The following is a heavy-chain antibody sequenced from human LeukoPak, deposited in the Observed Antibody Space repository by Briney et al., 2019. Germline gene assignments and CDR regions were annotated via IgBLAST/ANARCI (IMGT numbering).Heavy chain of an antibody. Sequence: ASVKVSCKASGYTFTGYYMHWVRQAPGQGLEWMGWINPNSGGTNYAQKFQGRVTMTRDTSISTAYMELSRLRSDDTAVYYCARADWDTAMIDYWGQGTLVTVSS. V-gene: IGHV1-2*02. CDR1: GYTFTGYY. J-gene: IGHJ4*02. CDR2: INPNSGGT. CDR3: ARADWDTAMIDY. D-gene: IGHD5-18*01.